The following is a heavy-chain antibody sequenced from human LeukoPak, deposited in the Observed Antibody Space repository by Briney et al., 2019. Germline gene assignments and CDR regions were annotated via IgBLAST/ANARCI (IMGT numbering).Heavy chain of an antibody. CDR2: ISGSGGST. CDR1: GFTFDDYG. D-gene: IGHD6-13*01. J-gene: IGHJ4*02. Sequence: QTGGSLRLSCAASGFTFDDYGMSWVRQAPGKGLEWVSAISGSGGSTYYADSVKGRFTISRDNSKNTLYLQMNSLRAEDTAVYYCANRKQQLEAFGYWGQGTLVTVSS. V-gene: IGHV3-23*01. CDR3: ANRKQQLEAFGY.